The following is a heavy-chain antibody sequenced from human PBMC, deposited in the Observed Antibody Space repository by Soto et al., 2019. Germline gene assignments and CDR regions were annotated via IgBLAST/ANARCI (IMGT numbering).Heavy chain of an antibody. CDR3: ARESVEWNYDFWSGYLLSYGMDV. V-gene: IGHV1-2*04. J-gene: IGHJ6*02. CDR2: INPNSGGT. D-gene: IGHD3-3*01. CDR1: GYTFTGYY. Sequence: QVQLVQSGAEVKKPGASVKVSCKASGYTFTGYYMHWVRQAPGQGLEWMGWINPNSGGTNYAQKFQGWVTMTRDTSISTAYMELSRLRSDDTAVYYCARESVEWNYDFWSGYLLSYGMDVWGQGTTVTVSS.